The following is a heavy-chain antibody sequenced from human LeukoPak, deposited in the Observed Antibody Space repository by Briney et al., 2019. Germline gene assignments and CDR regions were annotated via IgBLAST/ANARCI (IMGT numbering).Heavy chain of an antibody. D-gene: IGHD5-18*01. CDR1: GFTFSSYA. CDR2: ISSNGGST. Sequence: GGSLRLSCAASGFTFSSYAMHWVRQAPGKGLEYVSAISSNGGSTYYANSVKGRFTISRDNSKNTLYLQMGSLRAEDMAVYYCARGEGTAMVTGFGFDYWGQGTLVTVSS. J-gene: IGHJ4*02. V-gene: IGHV3-64*01. CDR3: ARGEGTAMVTGFGFDY.